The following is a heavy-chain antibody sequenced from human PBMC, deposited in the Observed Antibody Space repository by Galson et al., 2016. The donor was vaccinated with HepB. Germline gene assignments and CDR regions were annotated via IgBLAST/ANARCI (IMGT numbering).Heavy chain of an antibody. CDR2: ITGGAGTT. J-gene: IGHJ4*02. D-gene: IGHD3-16*01. CDR3: ARAAGGVMGSYYFDY. V-gene: IGHV3-23*01. CDR1: GFIFGSYG. Sequence: CAASGFIFGSYGMHWVRQAPGKGLEWVSTITGGAGTTFYADSVKGRFSISRDNSKNTLHLQITGLRAEDTAVYYCARAAGGVMGSYYFDYWGQGTLVTVSS.